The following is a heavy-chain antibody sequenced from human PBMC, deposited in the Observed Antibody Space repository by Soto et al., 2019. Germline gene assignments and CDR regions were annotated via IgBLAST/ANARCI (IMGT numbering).Heavy chain of an antibody. CDR2: VNNGGDRT. CDR3: AKASGRVATIGFSDV. CDR1: GFTFNNFA. Sequence: EVQLLESGGGLVQPGGSLRLSCAASGFTFNNFAMNWVRQSPGKGLEWVAAVNNGGDRTYYADSVQGRFTISRDNSENTLYLQMNSLRADDTAVYYCAKASGRVATIGFSDVWGKGTTVTVSS. J-gene: IGHJ6*04. D-gene: IGHD5-12*01. V-gene: IGHV3-23*01.